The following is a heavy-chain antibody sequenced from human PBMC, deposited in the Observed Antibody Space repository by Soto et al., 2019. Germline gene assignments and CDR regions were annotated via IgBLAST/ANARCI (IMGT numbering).Heavy chain of an antibody. CDR3: VKDEGSSRPFDY. J-gene: IGHJ4*02. Sequence: GGSLRLSCAASGFTFRSYGMHWVRQAPGKGLEWVAAISYDESNKFYGDSVKGRFTISRDNFKNILYLQMSSLRAEDTAVYYCVKDEGSSRPFDYWGQGTLVTVSS. CDR1: GFTFRSYG. CDR2: ISYDESNK. V-gene: IGHV3-30*18. D-gene: IGHD6-13*01.